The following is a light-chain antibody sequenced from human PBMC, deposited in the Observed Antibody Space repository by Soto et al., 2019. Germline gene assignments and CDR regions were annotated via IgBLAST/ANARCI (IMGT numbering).Light chain of an antibody. CDR3: QQSSSTPQT. CDR2: DAS. J-gene: IGKJ4*01. Sequence: EVVMTQSPATLSVSPGERATLSCRASQSVNSNLAWYQQKPGQAPRLLIYDASNRATGIPARFSGSGSGTDFTLAISSLQPEDFATYYCQQSSSTPQTFGGGTKVDIK. V-gene: IGKV3D-15*01. CDR1: QSVNSN.